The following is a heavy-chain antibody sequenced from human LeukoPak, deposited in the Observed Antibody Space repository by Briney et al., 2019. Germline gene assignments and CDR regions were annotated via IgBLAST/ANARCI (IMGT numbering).Heavy chain of an antibody. D-gene: IGHD6-19*01. J-gene: IGHJ4*02. CDR2: IYDTGGT. Sequence: GGSLRLSCAASGFTVSNTYMSWVRQAPGKGLEWVSVIYDTGGTFYSDSVKGRFTVPRDYSKNTLYLQMNSLRVDDTAVYYCARDSSGPAFWGQGTLVTVSS. CDR3: ARDSSGPAF. CDR1: GFTVSNTY. V-gene: IGHV3-53*01.